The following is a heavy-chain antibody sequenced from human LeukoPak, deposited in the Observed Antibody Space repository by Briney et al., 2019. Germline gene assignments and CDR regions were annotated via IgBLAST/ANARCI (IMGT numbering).Heavy chain of an antibody. V-gene: IGHV4-34*01. Sequence: GSLRLSCAASGFTFSSYSMNWVRQPPGKGLEWIGEINHSGSTNYNPSLKSRVTISVDTSKNQFSLKLSSVTAADTAVYYCASIGSGSYFFDYWGQGTLVTVSS. D-gene: IGHD1-26*01. CDR1: GFTFSSYS. J-gene: IGHJ4*02. CDR2: INHSGST. CDR3: ASIGSGSYFFDY.